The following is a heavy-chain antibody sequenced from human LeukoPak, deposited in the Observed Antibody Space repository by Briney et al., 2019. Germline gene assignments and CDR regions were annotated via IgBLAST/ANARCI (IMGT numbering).Heavy chain of an antibody. J-gene: IGHJ4*02. CDR1: GGSISSYY. D-gene: IGHD3-22*01. V-gene: IGHV4-59*12. CDR3: ARGQITMIVVVPNFDY. Sequence: SETLSLTCTVSGGSISSYYWSWIRQPPGKGPEWIGYIYYSGSTYYNPSLKSRVTISVDTSKNQFSLKLSSVTAADTAVYYCARGQITMIVVVPNFDYWGQGTLVTVSS. CDR2: IYYSGST.